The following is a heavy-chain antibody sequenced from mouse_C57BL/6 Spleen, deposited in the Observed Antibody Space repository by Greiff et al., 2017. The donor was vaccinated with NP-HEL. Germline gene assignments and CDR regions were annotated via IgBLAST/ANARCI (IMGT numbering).Heavy chain of an antibody. J-gene: IGHJ3*01. CDR2: ISSGGDYI. V-gene: IGHV5-9-1*02. CDR1: GFTFSSYA. CDR3: TREALRLPFAY. Sequence: EVKVEESGEGLVKPGGSLKLSCAASGFTFSSYAMSWVRQTPEKRLEWVAYISSGGDYIYYADTVKGRFTISRDNARNTLYLQMSSLKSEDTAMYYCTREALRLPFAYWGQGTLVTVSA. D-gene: IGHD3-2*02.